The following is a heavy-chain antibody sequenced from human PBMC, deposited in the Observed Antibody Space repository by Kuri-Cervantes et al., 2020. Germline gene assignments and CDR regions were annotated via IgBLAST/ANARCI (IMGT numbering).Heavy chain of an antibody. V-gene: IGHV1-2*02. Sequence: ASVKVSCKASGYTFTGYYMHWVRQAPGQGLEWMGWINPNSGGTNYAQKFQGRVTMTRDTSISTAYMELSRLRSEDTAVYYCARGGYSSSWSNFYYYYYGMDVWGQGTTVTVSS. CDR3: ARGGYSSSWSNFYYYYYGMDV. J-gene: IGHJ6*02. CDR1: GYTFTGYY. CDR2: INPNSGGT. D-gene: IGHD6-13*01.